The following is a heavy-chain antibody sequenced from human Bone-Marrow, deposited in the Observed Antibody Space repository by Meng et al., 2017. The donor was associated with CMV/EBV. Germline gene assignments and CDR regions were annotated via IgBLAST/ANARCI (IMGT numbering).Heavy chain of an antibody. D-gene: IGHD6-19*01. CDR2: ISAYNGNT. CDR1: GYTFTNYG. J-gene: IGHJ4*02. CDR3: AREPSGIAVAGPDY. Sequence: ASVKVFCKASGYTFTNYGISWVRQAPGQGLEWMGWISAYNGNTNYAQKLQGRVTMTTDTSTSTAYMELRSLRSDDTAVYYCAREPSGIAVAGPDYWGEGTLVTVSS. V-gene: IGHV1-18*01.